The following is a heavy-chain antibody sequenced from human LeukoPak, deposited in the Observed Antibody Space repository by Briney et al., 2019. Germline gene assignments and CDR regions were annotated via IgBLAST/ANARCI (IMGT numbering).Heavy chain of an antibody. CDR1: GGSFNGYY. CDR2: INHSGST. CDR3: ARGGRVWFGELFFDY. Sequence: SETLSLTCAVYGGSFNGYYWSWIRQPPGKGLEWIGEINHSGSTNYNPSLKSRVTISVDTSKNQFSLKLSSVTAADTAVYYCARGGRVWFGELFFDYWGQGTLVTVSS. V-gene: IGHV4-34*01. J-gene: IGHJ4*02. D-gene: IGHD3-10*01.